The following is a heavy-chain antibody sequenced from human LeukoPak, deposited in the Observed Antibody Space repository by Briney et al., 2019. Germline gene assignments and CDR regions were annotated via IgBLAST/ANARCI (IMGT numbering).Heavy chain of an antibody. J-gene: IGHJ4*02. CDR3: ARDLRYCSSTSCLELFDY. V-gene: IGHV4-4*07. Sequence: PSETLSLTCTVSGGSFSNNYWNWIRQPAGKGLEWIGRIYASGSTNYNPSFKSRVTMSVDTSKKQFSLKLSSVTAADTAVYYCARDLRYCSSTSCLELFDYWGQGTLVTVSS. CDR1: GGSFSNNY. D-gene: IGHD2-2*01. CDR2: IYASGST.